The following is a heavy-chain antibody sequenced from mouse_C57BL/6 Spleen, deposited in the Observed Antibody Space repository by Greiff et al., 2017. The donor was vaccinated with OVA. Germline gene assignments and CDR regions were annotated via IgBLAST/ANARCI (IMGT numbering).Heavy chain of an antibody. J-gene: IGHJ2*01. Sequence: VQLQQSGPELVKPGASVKISCKASGYAFSSSWMNWVKQRPGKGLEWIGRIYPGDGDTNYNGKFKGKATLTADKSSSTAYMQLSSLTSEDSAVYFCATVARDYWGQGTTLTVSS. D-gene: IGHD1-1*01. CDR1: GYAFSSSW. CDR2: IYPGDGDT. CDR3: ATVARDY. V-gene: IGHV1-82*01.